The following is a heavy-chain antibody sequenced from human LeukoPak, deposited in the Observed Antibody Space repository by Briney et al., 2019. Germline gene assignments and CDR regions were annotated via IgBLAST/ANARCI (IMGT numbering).Heavy chain of an antibody. J-gene: IGHJ2*01. CDR3: ARDSTGYWYFDL. V-gene: IGHV3-30*14. CDR1: GFTFSSYA. Sequence: PGRSLRLSCAASGFTFSSYAMHWVRQAPGKGLEWVAVISYDGSNKYYADSVKGRFTISRDNSKNTLYLQMNSLRAKDTAAYYCARDSTGYWYFDLWGRGTLVSVSS. D-gene: IGHD3-3*02. CDR2: ISYDGSNK.